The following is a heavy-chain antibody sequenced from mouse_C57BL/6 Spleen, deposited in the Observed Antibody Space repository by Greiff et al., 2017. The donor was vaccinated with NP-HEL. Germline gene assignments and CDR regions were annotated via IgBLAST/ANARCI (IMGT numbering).Heavy chain of an antibody. CDR2: ISDGGSYT. CDR3: ARDTNWDVFDY. CDR1: GFTFSSYA. V-gene: IGHV5-4*01. D-gene: IGHD4-1*01. Sequence: EVQLQESGGGLVKPGGSLKLSCAASGFTFSSYAMSWVRQTPEKRLEWVATISDGGSYTYYPDNVKGRFTISRDNAKNNLYLQMSHLKSEDTAMYYCARDTNWDVFDYWGQGTTLTVSS. J-gene: IGHJ2*01.